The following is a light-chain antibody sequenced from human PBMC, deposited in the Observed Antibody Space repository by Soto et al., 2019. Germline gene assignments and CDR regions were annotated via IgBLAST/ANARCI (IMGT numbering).Light chain of an antibody. CDR3: HQRYTTPLFT. Sequence: DIQMTQSPSSLSASVGDRVTITCRASQSISTNLNWYQVKPGKAPKLLIYAASSLESGVPSSFSGSGSGTDFTLNICSMQPEDFATYSHHQRYTTPLFTFVSGTKGDSK. CDR2: AAS. CDR1: QSISTN. J-gene: IGKJ3*01. V-gene: IGKV1-39*01.